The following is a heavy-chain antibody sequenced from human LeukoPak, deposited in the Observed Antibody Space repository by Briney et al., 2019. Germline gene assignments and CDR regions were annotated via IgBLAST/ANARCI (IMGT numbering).Heavy chain of an antibody. Sequence: SETLSLTCAVYGGSFSGYYWSWIRQPPGKGLEWIGEINHSGSTNYNPSLKSRVTISVDTSKNQFSLKLSSVTAADTAVYYCAPPGMDVWGQGTTVTVSS. CDR3: APPGMDV. CDR1: GGSFSGYY. CDR2: INHSGST. V-gene: IGHV4-34*01. J-gene: IGHJ6*02.